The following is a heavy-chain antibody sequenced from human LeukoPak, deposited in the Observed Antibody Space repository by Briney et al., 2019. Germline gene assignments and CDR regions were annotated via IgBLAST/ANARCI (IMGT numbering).Heavy chain of an antibody. V-gene: IGHV4-59*01. D-gene: IGHD1-14*01. CDR1: GGPMINSY. CDR3: ARASPEAIYYYGMDV. Sequence: RSETLSLTCTVSGGPMINSYWTWIRQPPGKELEWIGCFYNRGSTRYNPSLKSRVTISADMSKGQFSLQLTSVTAADTAVYYCARASPEAIYYYGMDVWGQGTTVTVSS. CDR2: FYNRGST. J-gene: IGHJ6*02.